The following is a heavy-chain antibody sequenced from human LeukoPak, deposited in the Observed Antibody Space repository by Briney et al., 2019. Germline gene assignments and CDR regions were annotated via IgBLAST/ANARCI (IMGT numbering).Heavy chain of an antibody. V-gene: IGHV3-33*01. CDR3: ARATVTRWFDP. Sequence: GRSLRLSCAASGFAFSSFGMHWVRQAPGKGLEWVAVIWYDGTNKYYADSVKGRFTISRDNSKNTLYLQMNSLRAEDTAVYYCARATVTRWFDPWGQGTLVIVSS. J-gene: IGHJ5*02. CDR2: IWYDGTNK. D-gene: IGHD4-17*01. CDR1: GFAFSSFG.